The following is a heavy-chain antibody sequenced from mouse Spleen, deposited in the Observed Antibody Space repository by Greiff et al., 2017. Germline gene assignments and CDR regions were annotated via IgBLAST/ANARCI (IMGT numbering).Heavy chain of an antibody. CDR2: IDPANGNT. J-gene: IGHJ4*01. Sequence: VQLQQSGAELVKPGASVKLSCTASGFNIKDTYMHWVKQRPEQGLEWIGRIDPANGNTKYDPKFQGKASITADTSSNTAYLQLSSLTSEDTAVYYCARCDYDGYAMDYWGQGTSVTVSS. CDR1: GFNIKDTY. CDR3: ARCDYDGYAMDY. V-gene: IGHV14-3*02. D-gene: IGHD2-4*01.